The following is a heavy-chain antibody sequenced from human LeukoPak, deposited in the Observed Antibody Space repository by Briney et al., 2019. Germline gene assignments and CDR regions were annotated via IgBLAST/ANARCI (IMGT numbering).Heavy chain of an antibody. CDR3: ARAQRMGRYSYYYGSGSLYNWFDP. CDR2: INPSGGST. Sequence: ALVKVSCKASGYTFTSYYMHWVRQAPGQGLEWMGIINPSGGSTSYAQKFQGRVTMTRDTSTSTVYMELSSLRSEDTAVYYCARAQRMGRYSYYYGSGSLYNWFDPWGQGTLVTVSS. V-gene: IGHV1-46*01. D-gene: IGHD3-10*01. J-gene: IGHJ5*02. CDR1: GYTFTSYY.